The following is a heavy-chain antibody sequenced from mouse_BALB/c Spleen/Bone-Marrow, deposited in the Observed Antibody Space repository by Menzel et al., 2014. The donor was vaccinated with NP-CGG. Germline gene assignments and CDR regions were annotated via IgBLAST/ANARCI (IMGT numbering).Heavy chain of an antibody. J-gene: IGHJ2*01. CDR2: IDPANGDT. Sequence: VQLQQSGAEIVKPGASVKSSCTTSGFNIEDSYILMKQRPEQGLEWIGRIDPANGDTKYDPKFQGKATITVDTSSATAYLQLSSLTSEDTAVYYCARNYGSSLDYWGQGTTLTVSS. V-gene: IGHV14-3*02. D-gene: IGHD1-1*01. CDR3: ARNYGSSLDY. CDR1: GFNIEDSY.